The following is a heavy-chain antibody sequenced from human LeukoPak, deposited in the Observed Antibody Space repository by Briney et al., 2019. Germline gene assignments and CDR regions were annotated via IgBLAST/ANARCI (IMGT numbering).Heavy chain of an antibody. J-gene: IGHJ1*01. CDR2: IYHSGST. CDR3: ARGGAARLHFQN. CDR1: GGSISTYY. Sequence: SETLSLTCIVSGGSISTYYWNWIRQPPGKGLEWIGYIYHSGSTNCNPSLQSRVTISVDTSKNQFSLNLNSVTAADTAVYYCARGGAARLHFQNWGQGTLVTVSS. D-gene: IGHD6-6*01. V-gene: IGHV4-59*01.